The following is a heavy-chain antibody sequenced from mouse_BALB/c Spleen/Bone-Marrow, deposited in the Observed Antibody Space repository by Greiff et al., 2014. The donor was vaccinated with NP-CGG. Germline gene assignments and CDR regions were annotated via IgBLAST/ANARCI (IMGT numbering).Heavy chain of an antibody. CDR3: ARRGYRYDGFAY. D-gene: IGHD2-14*01. J-gene: IGHJ3*01. CDR1: GYTFTSYV. Sequence: QLVESGPELVKPGASVKMSCKASGYTFTSYVMHWVKQKPGQGLEWIGYINPYNDGTKYNEKFKGKATPTSDKSSSTAYMELSSLTSEDSAVYYCARRGYRYDGFAYWGQGTLVTISA. V-gene: IGHV1-14*01. CDR2: INPYNDGT.